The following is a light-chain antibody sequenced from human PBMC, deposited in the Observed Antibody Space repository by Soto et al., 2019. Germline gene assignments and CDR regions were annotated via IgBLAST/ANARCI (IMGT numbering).Light chain of an antibody. CDR1: QTITTY. CDR3: QQTYSTPHT. V-gene: IGKV1-39*01. J-gene: IGKJ2*01. Sequence: DIQMTQSPSSLSASVGDRVTITCRASQTITTYLNWYQHKPGKAPKLLIYAAISLQSGVPSRLSGSGSGTDFTLTISSLQPEDFATYYCQQTYSTPHTFXQGTKADIK. CDR2: AAI.